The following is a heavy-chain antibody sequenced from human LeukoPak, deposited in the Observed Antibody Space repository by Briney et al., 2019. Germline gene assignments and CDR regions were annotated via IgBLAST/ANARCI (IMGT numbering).Heavy chain of an antibody. CDR2: ITNDNYDT. CDR1: GFTFSSHA. D-gene: IGHD2/OR15-2a*01. Sequence: GGSLRLSCAASGFTFSSHAMSWVRQAPEKGLEWVSGITNDNYDTFYADSVKGRFTISRDESKTTLYLQMKSLRAEDTAVYYCAREGISRKMDFDYWGQGTLVTVSS. CDR3: AREGISRKMDFDY. V-gene: IGHV3-23*01. J-gene: IGHJ4*02.